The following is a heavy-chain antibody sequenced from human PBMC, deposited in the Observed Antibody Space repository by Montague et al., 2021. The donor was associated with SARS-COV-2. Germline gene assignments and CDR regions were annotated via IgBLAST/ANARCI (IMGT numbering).Heavy chain of an antibody. V-gene: IGHV4-39*01. CDR3: ARHITVSGNAFDI. CDR1: GGSISSTSYY. D-gene: IGHD3-10*01. CDR2: ISYSGST. Sequence: SETLSLTCTVSGGSISSTSYYWGWVRQPPGKGLEWIGSISYSGSTYYKSSLKSRVTISLDTSKNQFSLRLSSVTAADTAVYYCARHITVSGNAFDIWGQGAMVTVSS. J-gene: IGHJ3*02.